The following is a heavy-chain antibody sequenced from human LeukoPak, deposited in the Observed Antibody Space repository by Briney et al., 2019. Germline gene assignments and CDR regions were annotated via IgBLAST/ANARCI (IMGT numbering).Heavy chain of an antibody. CDR3: AHGAMYQLDY. CDR1: GFPFSSHG. Sequence: GGSLRLSCAASGFPFSSHGMSWVRQAPGKGLEWVSGIIGVGGSTYYADSVKGRFTISGDNSRNTLFLQMNSLRAEDTAVYYCAHGAMYQLDYWGQGTLVTVSS. D-gene: IGHD2-2*01. CDR2: IIGVGGST. J-gene: IGHJ4*02. V-gene: IGHV3-23*01.